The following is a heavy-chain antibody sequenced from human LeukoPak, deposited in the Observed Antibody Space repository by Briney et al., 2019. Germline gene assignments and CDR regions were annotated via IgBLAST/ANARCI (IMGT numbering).Heavy chain of an antibody. CDR3: ARDQWILRGSYWFDF. Sequence: GASVKVSCKTSGFTLTSYGIAWVRQAPGQGLEWMGWIGVYNGNTSKAQNLQGRVTMTTDTSTSTAYMELRSLRPDDTAVYYCARDQWILRGSYWFDFWGQGTLVTVSS. CDR2: IGVYNGNT. J-gene: IGHJ4*02. D-gene: IGHD1-26*01. CDR1: GFTLTSYG. V-gene: IGHV1-18*04.